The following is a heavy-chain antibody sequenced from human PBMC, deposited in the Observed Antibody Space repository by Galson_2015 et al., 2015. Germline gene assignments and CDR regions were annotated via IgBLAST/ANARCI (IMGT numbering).Heavy chain of an antibody. CDR3: ARKLWLVTPAPTRHFDY. CDR1: GGSFSGYY. V-gene: IGHV4-34*01. Sequence: SETLSLTCAVYGGSFSGYYWSWIRQPPGKGLEWIGEINHSGSTNYNPSLKSRVTISVDTSKNQFSLKLSSVTAADTAVYYCARKLWLVTPAPTRHFDYWGQGTLVTVSS. D-gene: IGHD6-19*01. J-gene: IGHJ4*02. CDR2: INHSGST.